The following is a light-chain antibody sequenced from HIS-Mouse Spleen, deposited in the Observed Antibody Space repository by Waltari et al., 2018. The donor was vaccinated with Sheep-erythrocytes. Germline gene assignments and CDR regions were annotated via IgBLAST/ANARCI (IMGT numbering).Light chain of an antibody. CDR3: QQSYSTPPT. V-gene: IGKV1-39*01. J-gene: IGKJ4*01. CDR1: QSISSY. CDR2: TAS. Sequence: DIQITQSPSSLSASVGDRVTITFRASQSISSYLNWYQQKPGKAPKLLIYTASSLQSGVPSRFSGSGSGTDFTLTISSLQPEDFATYYCQQSYSTPPTFGGGTKVEIK.